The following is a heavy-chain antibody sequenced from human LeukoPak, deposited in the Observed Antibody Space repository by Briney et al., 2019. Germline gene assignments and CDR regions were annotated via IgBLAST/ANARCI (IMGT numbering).Heavy chain of an antibody. J-gene: IGHJ4*02. Sequence: GASVKVSCKASGYTFTSYGISWVRQAPGQGLEWMGWISAYNGNTNYAQKLQGRVTMTTDTSTSTAYMELRSLRSDDTAVYYCARDFDFWSGQKPNDYWGQGTLVTVSS. V-gene: IGHV1-18*01. CDR1: GYTFTSYG. CDR3: ARDFDFWSGQKPNDY. D-gene: IGHD3-3*01. CDR2: ISAYNGNT.